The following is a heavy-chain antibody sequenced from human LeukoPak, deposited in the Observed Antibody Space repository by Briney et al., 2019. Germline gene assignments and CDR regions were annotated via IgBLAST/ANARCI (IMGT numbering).Heavy chain of an antibody. CDR2: FDPEDGET. CDR1: GYTLTELS. Sequence: ASVKVSCKVSGYTLTELSMHWVRQAPGKGLEWMGGFDPEDGETIYAQKFRGRVTMTEDTSTDTAYMELSSLRSEDTAVYYCATATRGSSRKLDYWGQGTLVTVSS. D-gene: IGHD6-13*01. V-gene: IGHV1-24*01. CDR3: ATATRGSSRKLDY. J-gene: IGHJ4*02.